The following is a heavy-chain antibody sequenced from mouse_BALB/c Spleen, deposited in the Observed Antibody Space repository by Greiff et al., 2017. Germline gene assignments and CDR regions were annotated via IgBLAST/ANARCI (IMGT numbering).Heavy chain of an antibody. CDR3: ARGAYGEAWFAY. V-gene: IGHV1-12*01. CDR2: IYPGNGDT. J-gene: IGHJ3*01. Sequence: LQQPGAELVKPGASVKMSCKASGYTFTSYNMHWVKQTPGQGLEWIGAIYPGNGDTSYNQKFKGKATLTADKSSSTAYMQLSSLTSEDSAVYYCARGAYGEAWFAYWGQGTLVTVSA. CDR1: GYTFTSYN. D-gene: IGHD1-1*01.